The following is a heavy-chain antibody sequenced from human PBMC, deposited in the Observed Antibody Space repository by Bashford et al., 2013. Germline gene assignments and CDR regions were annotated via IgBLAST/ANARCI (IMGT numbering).Heavy chain of an antibody. D-gene: IGHD3-3*01. CDR1: GFTFTSSA. CDR3: AADRGIYDFWSGYYGSNYYYGMDV. Sequence: SVKVSCKASGFTFTSSAVQWVRQARGQRLEWIGWIVVGSGNTNYAQKFQERVTITRDMSTSTAYMELSSLRSEDTAVYYCAADRGIYDFWSGYYGSNYYYGMDVWGLRDHGHRLL. V-gene: IGHV1-58*01. CDR2: IVVGSGNT. J-gene: IGHJ6*02.